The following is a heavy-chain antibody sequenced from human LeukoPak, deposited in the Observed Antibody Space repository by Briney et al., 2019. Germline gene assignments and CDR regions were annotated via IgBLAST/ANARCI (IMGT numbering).Heavy chain of an antibody. D-gene: IGHD2-15*01. CDR3: ARDGLGSGRDWFDP. V-gene: IGHV1-2*04. CDR2: INPNSGGT. Sequence: ASVKVSCKASGYTFTGYYMHWVRQAPGQGLEWMGWINPNSGGTNYAQKFQGWVTMTRDTSISTAYMELSRLRSDDTAVYYCARDGLGSGRDWFDPWGQGTLVTVSS. J-gene: IGHJ5*02. CDR1: GYTFTGYY.